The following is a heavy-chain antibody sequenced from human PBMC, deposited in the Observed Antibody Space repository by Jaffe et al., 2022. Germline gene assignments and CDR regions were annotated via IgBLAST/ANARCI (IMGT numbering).Heavy chain of an antibody. CDR1: GGTFSSYA. CDR3: ARDSSSDTWWDGKSVNDAFDI. V-gene: IGHV1-69*05. J-gene: IGHJ3*02. CDR2: IIPIFGTA. D-gene: IGHD6-13*01. Sequence: QVQLVQSGAEVKKPGSSVKVSCKASGGTFSSYAISWVRQAPGQGLEWMGGIIPIFGTANYAQKFQGRVTITTDESTSTAYMELSSLRSEDTAVYYCARDSSSDTWWDGKSVNDAFDIWGQGTMVTVSS.